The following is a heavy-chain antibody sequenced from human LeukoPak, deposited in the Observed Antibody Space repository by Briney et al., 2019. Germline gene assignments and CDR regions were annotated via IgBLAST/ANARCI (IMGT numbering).Heavy chain of an antibody. CDR2: ISTDSRYI. D-gene: IGHD2-2*03. J-gene: IGHJ3*01. CDR3: ARVFGYCSSSACYAASDL. CDR1: GFTFSSYS. V-gene: IGHV3-21*01. Sequence: GGSLRLSCAASGFTFSSYSLTWVRQAPGKGLEWVSDISTDSRYIYYADSVQGRFTISRDNAQRSLYLQMNSLRVEGTAVYHCARVFGYCSSSACYAASDLWGQGTTVTVSS.